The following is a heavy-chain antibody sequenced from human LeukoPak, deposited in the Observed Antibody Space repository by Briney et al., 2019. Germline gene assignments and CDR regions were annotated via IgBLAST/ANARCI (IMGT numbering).Heavy chain of an antibody. Sequence: SVKVSCKASGGTFSSYAISWVRQAPGQGLEWMGGIIPIFGTANYAQKFQGRVTITADKSTSTAYMELSSLRSEDTAVYYCARGGRYSSSSVGLWDYWGQGTLVTVSS. J-gene: IGHJ4*02. CDR1: GGTFSSYA. CDR3: ARGGRYSSSSVGLWDY. V-gene: IGHV1-69*06. D-gene: IGHD6-6*01. CDR2: IIPIFGTA.